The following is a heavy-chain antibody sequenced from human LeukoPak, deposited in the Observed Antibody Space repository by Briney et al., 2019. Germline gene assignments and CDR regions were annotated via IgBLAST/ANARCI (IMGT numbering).Heavy chain of an antibody. CDR1: GGSISSYY. J-gene: IGHJ6*03. D-gene: IGHD2-2*01. CDR3: ARAVIPAAMWHSYYFMDV. Sequence: SETLSLTCTVSGGSISSYYWSWIRQPAGKGLEWIGRIYTSGSTNYNPSLKSRVTISVDTSKNKFSLRLSSVTAADTAVYYCARAVIPAAMWHSYYFMDVWGKGTTVTISS. V-gene: IGHV4-4*07. CDR2: IYTSGST.